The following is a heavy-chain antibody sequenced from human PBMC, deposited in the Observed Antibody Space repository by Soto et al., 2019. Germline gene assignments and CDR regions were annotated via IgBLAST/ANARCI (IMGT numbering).Heavy chain of an antibody. CDR2: IHSAGSST. D-gene: IGHD4-17*01. CDR3: ARRDGGAFAL. CDR1: GFTFSYYW. V-gene: IGHV3-74*01. Sequence: EVQLLESGGGLVQPGESLRLSCAASGFTFSYYWMHWVRQAPGRGLVWVSRIHSAGSSTTYADTVKGRFTISRDNARNTLCLQMNSLRAERTAVYYDARRDGGAFALWGQGPVLTVSS. J-gene: IGHJ3*01.